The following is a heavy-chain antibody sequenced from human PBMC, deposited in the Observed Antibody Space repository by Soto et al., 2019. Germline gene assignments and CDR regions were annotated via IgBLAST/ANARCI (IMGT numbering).Heavy chain of an antibody. D-gene: IGHD2-21*01. CDR3: ARRDQIPYYYGMDV. CDR2: INSDGSTT. CDR1: GFTFTSYW. J-gene: IGHJ6*02. Sequence: EVQLVESGGGLVQPGGSLRLSCAASGFTFTSYWMNWVSQDPGKGLVWVSRINSDGSTTGYVDSVKGRFTISRDNAKNTLYLPMNSLRAEDTAVYYCARRDQIPYYYGMDVWGQGTTVTVSS. V-gene: IGHV3-74*01.